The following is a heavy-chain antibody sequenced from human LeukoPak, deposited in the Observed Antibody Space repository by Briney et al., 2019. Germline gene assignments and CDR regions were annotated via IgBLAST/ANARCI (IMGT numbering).Heavy chain of an antibody. J-gene: IGHJ4*02. Sequence: SETLSLTCTVSGASISSGNYYWSWIRQPPGKGLEWIGYIYNRGSTYYNPSLQSRVTISVDTSNNQFSLKLSSVTAADTAVYYCAREKAWLAAADYWGQGTLVTVSS. D-gene: IGHD6-13*01. CDR1: GASISSGNYY. CDR3: AREKAWLAAADY. CDR2: IYNRGST. V-gene: IGHV4-30-4*01.